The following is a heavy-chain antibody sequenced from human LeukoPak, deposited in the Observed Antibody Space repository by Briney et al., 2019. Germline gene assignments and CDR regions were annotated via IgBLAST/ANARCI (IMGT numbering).Heavy chain of an antibody. CDR3: ARLQGYQDY. Sequence: ASVKVSCKASGYTFTSYGISWVRQAPGQGLEWMGWISVYNGKTNYAQKVQGRVTMTTDTVTSTAYMELRSLTPDDTAVYYCARLQGYQDYWGRGTLVTVSS. CDR2: ISVYNGKT. CDR1: GYTFTSYG. D-gene: IGHD2-2*01. V-gene: IGHV1-18*01. J-gene: IGHJ4*02.